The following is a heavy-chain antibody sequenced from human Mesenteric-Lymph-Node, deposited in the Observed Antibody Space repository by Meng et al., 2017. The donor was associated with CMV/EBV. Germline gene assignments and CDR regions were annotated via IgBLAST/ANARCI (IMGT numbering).Heavy chain of an antibody. D-gene: IGHD3-22*01. V-gene: IGHV4-31*03. Sequence: SETLSLTCTVSGGSISSGGYHWSWIRQHPGKGLEWIGYIYYSGSTYYNPSLKSRVTISVDTSKNQFSLKLSSVTAADTAVYYCARDLRETDSSGYPYYYYYGMDVRGQGTTVTVSS. CDR3: ARDLRETDSSGYPYYYYYGMDV. J-gene: IGHJ6*02. CDR1: GGSISSGGYH. CDR2: IYYSGST.